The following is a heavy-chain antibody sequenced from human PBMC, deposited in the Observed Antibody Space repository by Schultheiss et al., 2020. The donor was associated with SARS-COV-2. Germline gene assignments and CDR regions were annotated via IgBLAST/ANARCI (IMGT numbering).Heavy chain of an antibody. D-gene: IGHD1-26*01. Sequence: GGSLRLSCAASGFTFSSYGMHWVRQAPGKGLEWVAVIWYDGSNKYYADSVKGRFTISRDNSKNALYLQMNSLRAEDTAVYYGAKASRYSGSYYGFDPWGHGTLITVYS. CDR1: GFTFSSYG. V-gene: IGHV3-33*06. CDR3: AKASRYSGSYYGFDP. J-gene: IGHJ5*02. CDR2: IWYDGSNK.